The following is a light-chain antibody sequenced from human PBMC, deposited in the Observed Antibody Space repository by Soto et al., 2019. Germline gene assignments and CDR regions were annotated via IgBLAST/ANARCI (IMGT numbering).Light chain of an antibody. Sequence: DIPMTQSPSSLSASVGDRVTITCRASQGISTYLIWYQQRQGNPPKLLIYAASNLLSGVPSRFSGGGSGTDFTLTISTLQPEDCATYYFQQSYRTPYTFGQGTKLETK. CDR2: AAS. V-gene: IGKV1-39*01. CDR1: QGISTY. CDR3: QQSYRTPYT. J-gene: IGKJ2*01.